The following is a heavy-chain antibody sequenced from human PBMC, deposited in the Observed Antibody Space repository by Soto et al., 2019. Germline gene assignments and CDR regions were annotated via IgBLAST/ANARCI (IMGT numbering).Heavy chain of an antibody. J-gene: IGHJ5*02. V-gene: IGHV1-46*01. CDR3: PIDKRQNYGTPSDSAWYDP. CDR2: INPSGDIR. D-gene: IGHD3-22*01. Sequence: ASVKGSFKASGFIFSDDCMHWVRQAPGQGLECIGIINPSGDIRDYAQHFQGRLTITRDPSTSTVYMDLSSLRYEDKAVHYSPIDKRQNYGTPSDSAWYDPWGEGTRVTDSS. CDR1: GFIFSDDC.